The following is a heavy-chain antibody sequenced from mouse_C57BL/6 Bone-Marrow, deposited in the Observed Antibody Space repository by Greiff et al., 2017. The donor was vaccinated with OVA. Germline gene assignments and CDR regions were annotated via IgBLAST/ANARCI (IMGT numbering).Heavy chain of an antibody. V-gene: IGHV1-50*01. CDR1: GYTFTSYW. CDR3: AGDGYDGWFAY. D-gene: IGHD2-2*01. CDR2: LDPSDSYT. Sequence: QVQLQQPGAELVKPGASVQLSCKASGYTFTSYWMQWVKQRPGQGLEWIGELDPSDSYTNYNQKFKGKATLTVDTSSSTAYMQLSSLTSEDSAVYYCAGDGYDGWFAYWGQGTLVTVSA. J-gene: IGHJ3*01.